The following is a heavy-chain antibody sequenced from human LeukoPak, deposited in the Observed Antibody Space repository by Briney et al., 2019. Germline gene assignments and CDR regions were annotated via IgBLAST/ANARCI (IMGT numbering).Heavy chain of an antibody. Sequence: SQTLSLTCAISGDSVSSTDAAWNWIRQSPSRGLEWLGRTYYRSKWYSDYVVSVKGRITVNPDTSKNQFSLHLKSVTPEDSAVYYCARSTGWLNGHWGQGTLVTVSS. J-gene: IGHJ4*02. CDR1: GDSVSSTDAA. V-gene: IGHV6-1*01. D-gene: IGHD2-8*02. CDR3: ARSTGWLNGH. CDR2: TYYRSKWYS.